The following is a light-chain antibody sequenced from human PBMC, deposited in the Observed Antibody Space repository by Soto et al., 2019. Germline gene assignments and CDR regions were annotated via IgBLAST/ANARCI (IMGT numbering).Light chain of an antibody. CDR2: GAS. CDR3: HQYNSWPPGT. Sequence: EIVLTQSPANLSLSPGDRATLSCRASQSVSSYLAWYQQKPGQAPSLLIYGASTRATGIPARFSGSGSGTEFTLTISSLQSEDFALYYCHQYNSWPPGTFGQGTKVDIK. V-gene: IGKV3-15*01. J-gene: IGKJ2*01. CDR1: QSVSSY.